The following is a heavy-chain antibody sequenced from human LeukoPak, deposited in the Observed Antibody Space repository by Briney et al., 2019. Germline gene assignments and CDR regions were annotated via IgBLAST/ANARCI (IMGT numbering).Heavy chain of an antibody. CDR3: ARHRRTTVVRRGRYFDY. CDR2: INHSGST. CDR1: GGSFSGYY. V-gene: IGHV4-34*01. D-gene: IGHD4-23*01. Sequence: PSETLSLTCAVYGGSFSGYYWSWIRQPPGKGLEWIGEINHSGSTNYNPSLKSRVTISVDTSKNQFSLKLSSVTAADTAVYYCARHRRTTVVRRGRYFDYWGQGTLVTVSS. J-gene: IGHJ4*02.